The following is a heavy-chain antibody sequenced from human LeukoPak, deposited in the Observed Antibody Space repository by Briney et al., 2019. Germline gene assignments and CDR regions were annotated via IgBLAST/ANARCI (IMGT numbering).Heavy chain of an antibody. J-gene: IGHJ5*02. Sequence: PGGSLRLSCAASGFTFSSYWMHWVRQAPGKGLVWVSRINSDGSSTSYADSVKGRFTISRDNARNTLYLQMNSLRAEDTAVYYCARDPAAAVWFDPWGQGTLVTLSS. D-gene: IGHD6-13*01. CDR3: ARDPAAAVWFDP. V-gene: IGHV3-74*01. CDR1: GFTFSSYW. CDR2: INSDGSST.